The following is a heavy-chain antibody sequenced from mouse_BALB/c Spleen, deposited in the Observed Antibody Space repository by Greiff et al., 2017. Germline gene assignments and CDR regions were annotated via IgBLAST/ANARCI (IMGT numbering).Heavy chain of an antibody. CDR1: GYSFTGYF. D-gene: IGHD2-4*01. CDR3: AREGLLDY. Sequence: EVQLVESGPELVKPGASVKISCKASGYSFTGYFMNWVMQSHGKSLEWIGRINPYNGDTFYNQKFKGKATLTVDKSSSTAHMELRSLASEDSAVYYCAREGLLDYWGQGTTLTVSS. V-gene: IGHV1-20*02. CDR2: INPYNGDT. J-gene: IGHJ2*01.